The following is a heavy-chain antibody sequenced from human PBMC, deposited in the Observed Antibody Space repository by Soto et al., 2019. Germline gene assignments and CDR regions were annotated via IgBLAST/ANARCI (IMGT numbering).Heavy chain of an antibody. CDR2: ISWDSDNV. J-gene: IGHJ3*01. CDR1: GFTFDDYS. V-gene: IGHV3-9*01. D-gene: IGHD6-19*01. Sequence: EVRLVESGGGLVQPGRSLRLSCVASGFTFDDYSMHWVRQAPGKGLEWVAGISWDSDNVGYPDSVKGRFTISRDNAKNSLYLQMDSLRVDDTAFYYCAKTYVLGSSRGWPSDAFDVWGQGTLVTVSS. CDR3: AKTYVLGSSRGWPSDAFDV.